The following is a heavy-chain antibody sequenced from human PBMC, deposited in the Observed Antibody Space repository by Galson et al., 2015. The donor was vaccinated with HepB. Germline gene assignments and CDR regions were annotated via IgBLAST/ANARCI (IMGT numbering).Heavy chain of an antibody. D-gene: IGHD3-10*01. CDR1: GFTFTSSA. CDR3: AALYGSGTQFDY. V-gene: IGHV1-58*01. J-gene: IGHJ4*02. Sequence: SVKVSCKASGFTFTSSAVQWVRQARGQRLEWIGWIVVGSGNTNYAQKFQERVTITRDMSTSTAYMELSSLRSEDTAVYYCAALYGSGTQFDYWGQGTLVTVSS. CDR2: IVVGSGNT.